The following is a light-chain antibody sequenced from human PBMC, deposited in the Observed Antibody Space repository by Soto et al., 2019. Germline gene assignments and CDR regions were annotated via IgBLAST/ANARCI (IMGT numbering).Light chain of an antibody. CDR2: EVS. CDR1: NSDVGGYNY. V-gene: IGLV2-14*01. Sequence: QSALTQPASVSGSPGQSITISCTGTNSDVGGYNYVSWYQQHPGKAPELMIYEVSHRPSGVSNRFSGSKSDNTASLTISGLQAEDEADYYCSSHTSISTLYVFGTGTKLTVL. CDR3: SSHTSISTLYV. J-gene: IGLJ1*01.